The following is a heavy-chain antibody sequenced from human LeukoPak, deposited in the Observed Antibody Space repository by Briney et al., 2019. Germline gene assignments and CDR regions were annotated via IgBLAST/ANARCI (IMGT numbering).Heavy chain of an antibody. D-gene: IGHD3-10*01. CDR3: VRGYIRFPYYYGSGSYSNWYDP. J-gene: IGHJ5*02. Sequence: SKTLSLPCAVYGGSFSGYYWSWIRQPPGKGLEWIGEINHSGSTNYNPPLKSRVTISVATSKNPSSMKLSSVSAADTAVYYCVRGYIRFPYYYGSGSYSNWYDPWGQGTLVTVSS. V-gene: IGHV4-34*01. CDR1: GGSFSGYY. CDR2: INHSGST.